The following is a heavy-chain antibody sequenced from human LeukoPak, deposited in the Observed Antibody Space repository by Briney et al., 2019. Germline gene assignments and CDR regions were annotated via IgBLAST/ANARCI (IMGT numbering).Heavy chain of an antibody. V-gene: IGHV4-59*01. CDR1: GGSISSYY. CDR3: ASSNRLQLEEWFDP. CDR2: IYYSGST. J-gene: IGHJ5*02. Sequence: SETLSLTCTVSGGSISSYYWSWIRQPPGEGLEWIGYIYYSGSTNYNPSLKSRVTISVDTSKNQFSLKLSSVTAADTAVYYCASSNRLQLEEWFDPWGQGTLVTVSS. D-gene: IGHD4-11*01.